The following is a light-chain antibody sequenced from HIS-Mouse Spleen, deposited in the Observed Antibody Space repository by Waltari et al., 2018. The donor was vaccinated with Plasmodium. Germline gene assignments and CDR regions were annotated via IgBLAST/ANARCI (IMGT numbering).Light chain of an antibody. Sequence: SYELTQPPSVSVSPGQTASITCSGDKLGDKYACWYQQKPGQSPVLVIYQDSKRPSGITVRVSGSNSGNTATLTISGTQAMDEADYYCQAWDSSTVVFGGGTKLTVL. CDR3: QAWDSSTVV. V-gene: IGLV3-1*01. J-gene: IGLJ2*01. CDR2: QDS. CDR1: KLGDKY.